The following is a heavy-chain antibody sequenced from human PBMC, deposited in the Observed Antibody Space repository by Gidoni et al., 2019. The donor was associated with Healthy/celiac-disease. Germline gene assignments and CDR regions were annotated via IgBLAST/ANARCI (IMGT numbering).Heavy chain of an antibody. CDR2: ISSSSSYT. J-gene: IGHJ4*02. V-gene: IGHV3-11*06. Sequence: QVQLVESGGGLVKPGGSLRLSCAASGFTFSDYYMSWIRQAPGKGLGWVSYISSSSSYTNYADSVKGRFTISRGNAKNSLYLQMNSLRAEDTAVYYCARDLRVAGWGYYFDYWGQGTLVTVSS. D-gene: IGHD6-19*01. CDR1: GFTFSDYY. CDR3: ARDLRVAGWGYYFDY.